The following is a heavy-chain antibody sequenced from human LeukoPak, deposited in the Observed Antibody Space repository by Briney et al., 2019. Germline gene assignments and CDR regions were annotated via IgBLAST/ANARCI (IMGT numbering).Heavy chain of an antibody. V-gene: IGHV3-23*01. CDR3: ASPEYGGNAFDY. J-gene: IGHJ4*02. CDR2: ISGSGGST. D-gene: IGHD4-23*01. Sequence: GSLRLSCAASGFTFSSYAMSWVRQAPGKGLEWVSAISGSGGSTYYADSVKGRFTISRDNAKNTLYLQMNSLRAEDTAVYYCASPEYGGNAFDYWGQGTLVTVSS. CDR1: GFTFSSYA.